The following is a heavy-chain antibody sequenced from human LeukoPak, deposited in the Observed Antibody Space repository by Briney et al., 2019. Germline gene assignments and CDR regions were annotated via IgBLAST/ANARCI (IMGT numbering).Heavy chain of an antibody. V-gene: IGHV4-4*07. CDR2: IYTSGST. CDR3: ARDTYQYYDFWGAQGWWFDP. Sequence: PSETLSLTCTVSGGSISSYYWSWIRQPAGKGLEWIGRIYTSGSTNYNPSLKSRVTMSVDTSKNQFSLKLSSVTAADTAVYYCARDTYQYYDFWGAQGWWFDPWGQGTLVTVSS. D-gene: IGHD3-3*01. J-gene: IGHJ5*02. CDR1: GGSISSYY.